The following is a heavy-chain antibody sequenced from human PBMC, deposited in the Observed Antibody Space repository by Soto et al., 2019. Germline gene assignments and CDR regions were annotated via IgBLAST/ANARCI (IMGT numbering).Heavy chain of an antibody. Sequence: EVRLLDSGGGLVKPGGSLRLSCATSGLTFSNYAMSWVRQAPGGGLEWVSSMSGCSSTTYYADSVKGRFTISRDRSKNTLYLQMSSLRAEDTALYYCAKNQERELPRVIDFWGQGTLVTVSS. D-gene: IGHD1-7*01. J-gene: IGHJ4*02. V-gene: IGHV3-23*01. CDR3: AKNQERELPRVIDF. CDR2: MSGCSSTT. CDR1: GLTFSNYA.